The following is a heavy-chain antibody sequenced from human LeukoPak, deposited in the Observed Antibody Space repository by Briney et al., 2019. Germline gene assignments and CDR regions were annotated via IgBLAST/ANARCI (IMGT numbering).Heavy chain of an antibody. CDR3: ARGACGYSYGYYFDY. V-gene: IGHV3-30-3*01. CDR1: GFTFSSYA. D-gene: IGHD5-18*01. CDR2: ISYDGSNK. J-gene: IGHJ4*02. Sequence: GGSLRLSCAASGFTFSSYAMHWVRQAPGKGLEWVAVISYDGSNKYYADSVKGRFTISRGNSKNTLYLQMNCLRAEDTAVYYCARGACGYSYGYYFDYWGQGTLVTVSS.